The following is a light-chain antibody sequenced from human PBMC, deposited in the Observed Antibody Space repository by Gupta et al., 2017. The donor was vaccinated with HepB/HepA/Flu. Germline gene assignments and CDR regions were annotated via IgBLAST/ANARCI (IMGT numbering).Light chain of an antibody. V-gene: IGKV3-15*01. CDR3: QQYNNWSLT. CDR1: QSVSSN. Sequence: EIVMTQSPATLSVSQGERATLSCRASQSVSSNLAWYQQKPGQAPRLLIYGASTRATGIPARFSGSGSGTEFTLTIGSLQSEDFAVYYCQQYNNWSLTFGGGTKVEIK. J-gene: IGKJ4*01. CDR2: GAS.